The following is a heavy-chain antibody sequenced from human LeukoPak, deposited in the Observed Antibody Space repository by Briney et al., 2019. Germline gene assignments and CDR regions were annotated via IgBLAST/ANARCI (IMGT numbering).Heavy chain of an antibody. CDR2: IYSGGST. J-gene: IGHJ4*02. D-gene: IGHD2-2*01. Sequence: GGSLRLSCAASGFTVSSNYMSWVRQAPGKGLEWVSVIYSGGSTYYADPVKGRFTISRDNSKNTLYLQMNSLRAEDTAVYYCATLKPAAMALIFDYWGQGTLVTVSS. CDR1: GFTVSSNY. CDR3: ATLKPAAMALIFDY. V-gene: IGHV3-66*01.